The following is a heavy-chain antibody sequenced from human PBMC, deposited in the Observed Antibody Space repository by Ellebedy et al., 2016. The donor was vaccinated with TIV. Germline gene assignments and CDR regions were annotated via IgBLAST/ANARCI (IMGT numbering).Heavy chain of an antibody. V-gene: IGHV1-8*01. CDR2: MNPNSGNT. J-gene: IGHJ3*02. D-gene: IGHD2-2*01. Sequence: ASVKVSCXASGYTFTSYDINWVRQATGQGLEWMGWMNPNSGNTGYAQKFQGRVTMTRNTSISTAYMELSSLRSEDTAVYYCARGVYCSSTSCPEDDAFDIWGQGTMVTVSS. CDR3: ARGVYCSSTSCPEDDAFDI. CDR1: GYTFTSYD.